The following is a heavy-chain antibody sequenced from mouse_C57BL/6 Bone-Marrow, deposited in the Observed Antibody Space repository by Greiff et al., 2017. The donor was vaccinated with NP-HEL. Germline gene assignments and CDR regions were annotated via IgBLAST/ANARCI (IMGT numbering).Heavy chain of an antibody. CDR1: GFTFSSYA. V-gene: IGHV5-4*03. CDR2: ISAGGSYT. J-gene: IGHJ3*01. Sequence: EVKLVESGGGLVKPGGSLKLSCAASGFTFSSYAMSWVRQTPEKRLEWVATISAGGSYTYYPDNVKGRFTISRDNAKNNLYLQMSHLKSEDTAMYYCGRGKGAYWGQGTLVTVSA. CDR3: GRGKGAY.